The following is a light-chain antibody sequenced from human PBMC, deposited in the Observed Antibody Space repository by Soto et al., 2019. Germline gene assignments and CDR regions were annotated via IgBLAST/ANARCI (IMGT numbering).Light chain of an antibody. CDR1: QSVAKN. CDR2: GAS. Sequence: EIVMTQSPATLSVSPGERATLSCRASQSVAKNLAWYQQKPGQAPRLLICGASTRATGTPARFSGSGSGTEFTLTISRLQSEDFAVYYCQHYNEWPPWTFGQGTKVDIK. J-gene: IGKJ1*01. V-gene: IGKV3-15*01. CDR3: QHYNEWPPWT.